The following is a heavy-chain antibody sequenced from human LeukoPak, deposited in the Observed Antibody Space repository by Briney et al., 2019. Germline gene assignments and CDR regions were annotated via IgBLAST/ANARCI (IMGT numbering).Heavy chain of an antibody. CDR2: IKHSGST. D-gene: IGHD5-18*01. Sequence: SETLSLTCAVYGGSFSGYYWSWIRQPPGKGLEWIGEIKHSGSTNYNPSLKSRVTISVDTSKNQFSLKLSSETAAHTAVYCGARGRRGYSYGRVDYWGQGTLVIVSS. J-gene: IGHJ4*02. CDR3: ARGRRGYSYGRVDY. V-gene: IGHV4-34*01. CDR1: GGSFSGYY.